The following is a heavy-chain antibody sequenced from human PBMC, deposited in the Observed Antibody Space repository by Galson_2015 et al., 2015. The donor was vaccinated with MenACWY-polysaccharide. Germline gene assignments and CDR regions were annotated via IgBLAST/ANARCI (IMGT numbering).Heavy chain of an antibody. CDR2: IFPGDSDT. Sequence: QSGAEVTKPGESLKISCKGSGSSFTSYWIGWVRQMPGKGLEWMGVIFPGDSDTRYSPSFQGQVTISADKPISTAYLQWSSLKASDTAMYYCARPSYSISWYPFDYWGQGSLVTVSP. CDR1: GSSFTSYW. D-gene: IGHD6-13*01. CDR3: ARPSYSISWYPFDY. V-gene: IGHV5-51*01. J-gene: IGHJ4*02.